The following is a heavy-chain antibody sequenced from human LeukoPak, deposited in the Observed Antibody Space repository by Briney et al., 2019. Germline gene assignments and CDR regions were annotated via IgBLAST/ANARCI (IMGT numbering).Heavy chain of an antibody. Sequence: GGSLRLSCAASGFTFSNYWMSWVRQAPGKGLEWVANIKQDGSEKYYVDSVKGRFTISRDNAKNLLYLQMNSLRAEDTAVYYCARARYYYGSGSYFYFDYWGQGTLVTVSS. D-gene: IGHD3-10*01. CDR1: GFTFSNYW. CDR2: IKQDGSEK. CDR3: ARARYYYGSGSYFYFDY. V-gene: IGHV3-7*01. J-gene: IGHJ4*02.